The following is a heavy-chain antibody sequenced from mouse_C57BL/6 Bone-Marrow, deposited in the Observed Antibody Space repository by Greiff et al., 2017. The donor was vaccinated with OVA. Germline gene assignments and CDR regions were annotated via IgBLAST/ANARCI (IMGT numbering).Heavy chain of an antibody. Sequence: EVQLVESGGGLVKPGGSLKLSCAASGFTFSSYAMSWVRQTPEKRLEWVATISDGGSYTYYPDNVKGRFTISRDNAKNDLYLQMSHLKSEDTAMYYCAREQGPTIVTTNFDVWGTGTTVTVSS. J-gene: IGHJ1*03. CDR1: GFTFSSYA. CDR2: ISDGGSYT. CDR3: AREQGPTIVTTNFDV. D-gene: IGHD2-5*01. V-gene: IGHV5-4*01.